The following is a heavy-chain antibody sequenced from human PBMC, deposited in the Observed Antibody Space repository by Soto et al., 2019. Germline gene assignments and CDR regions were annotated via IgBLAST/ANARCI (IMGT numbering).Heavy chain of an antibody. V-gene: IGHV1-69*12. CDR1: GGSLSNFG. Sequence: QVQLVQSGAEVKKPGSSVKVSCTASGGSLSNFGISWVGQAPGQGLEWMGAIIPVFGTPNYAQKFQDRVTINADESTTSVYMEVRSLTSEDTAVHYCARGDATKIVVTTYYAMDVWGQGTTVTVSS. CDR2: IIPVFGTP. J-gene: IGHJ6*02. CDR3: ARGDATKIVVTTYYAMDV. D-gene: IGHD3-22*01.